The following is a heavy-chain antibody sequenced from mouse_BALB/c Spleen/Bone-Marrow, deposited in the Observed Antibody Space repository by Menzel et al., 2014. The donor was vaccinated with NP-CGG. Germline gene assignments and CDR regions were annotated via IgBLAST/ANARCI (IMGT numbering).Heavy chain of an antibody. J-gene: IGHJ2*01. D-gene: IGHD1-1*01. CDR2: IDPANGNT. Sequence: VQLQQSGAELVKPGASVKLSCTAPGFNIKDTYMHWVKPAAVQGLEWIGRIDPANGNTKYDPKFQGKATITADTSSNTASLQLSSLTSEDTAVYYCARVRLLRIGGLDYWGQGTTLTVSS. CDR1: GFNIKDTY. V-gene: IGHV14-3*02. CDR3: ARVRLLRIGGLDY.